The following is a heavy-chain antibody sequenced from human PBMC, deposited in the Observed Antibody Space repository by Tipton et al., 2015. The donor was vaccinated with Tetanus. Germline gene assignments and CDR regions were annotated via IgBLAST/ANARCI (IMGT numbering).Heavy chain of an antibody. CDR3: AKCRGVVVTAPLGY. CDR1: GFTFSSYA. CDR2: ISGSGGST. Sequence: LRLSCAASGFTFSSYAMSWVRQAPGKGLEWVSAISGSGGSTYYADSVKGRFTISRDNSKNTLYLQMNSLRAEDTAVYYCAKCRGVVVTAPLGYWGQGTLVTVSS. J-gene: IGHJ4*02. V-gene: IGHV3-23*01. D-gene: IGHD2-21*02.